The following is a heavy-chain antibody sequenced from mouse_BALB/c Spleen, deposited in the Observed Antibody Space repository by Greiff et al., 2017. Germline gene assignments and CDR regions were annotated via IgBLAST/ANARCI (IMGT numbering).Heavy chain of an antibody. D-gene: IGHD2-14*01. Sequence: EVQVVESGGGLVQPGGSLKLSCAASGFTFSSYGMSWVRQTPDKRLELVATINSNGGSTYYPDSVKGRFTISRDNAKNTLYLQMSSLKSEDTAMYYCARDRDYRYDDYAMDYWGQGTSVTVSS. V-gene: IGHV5-6-3*01. J-gene: IGHJ4*01. CDR1: GFTFSSYG. CDR3: ARDRDYRYDDYAMDY. CDR2: INSNGGST.